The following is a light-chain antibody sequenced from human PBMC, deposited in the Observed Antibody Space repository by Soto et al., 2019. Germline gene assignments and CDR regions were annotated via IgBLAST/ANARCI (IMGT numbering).Light chain of an antibody. CDR1: QSVNSN. J-gene: IGKJ3*01. V-gene: IGKV3-15*01. CDR2: GAS. CDR3: QQYNNWPFT. Sequence: EIMMTQSPVTLPVSPGERATLSCRASQSVNSNLAWYQQKPGQAPRLLIYGASTRATGIPASFIGNGSGTEFTLTASSLQPEDFVVYYCQQYNNWPFTFGPGDQGGYQ.